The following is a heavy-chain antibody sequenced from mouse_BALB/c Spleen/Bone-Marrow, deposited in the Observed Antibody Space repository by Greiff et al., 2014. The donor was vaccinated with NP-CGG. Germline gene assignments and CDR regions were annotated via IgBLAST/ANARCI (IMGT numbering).Heavy chain of an antibody. V-gene: IGHV5-4*02. CDR3: ARDRGVQGYAMDY. J-gene: IGHJ4*01. D-gene: IGHD2-14*01. CDR2: ISDGSTYT. CDR1: GFTFSDYY. Sequence: DVMLVESGGGLVKPGGSLKLSCAASGFTFSDYYMYWVRRTPEKRLEWVATISDGSTYTYYPDSVKGRFTISRDNAKNNLYLQMSSLKSEDTALYYCARDRGVQGYAMDYWGQGTSVTVSS.